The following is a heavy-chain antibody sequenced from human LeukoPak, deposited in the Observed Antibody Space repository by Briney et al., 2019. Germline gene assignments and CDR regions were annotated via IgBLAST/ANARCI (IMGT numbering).Heavy chain of an antibody. CDR1: GGTFSSYA. CDR2: IIPIFGTA. V-gene: IGHV1-69*01. J-gene: IGHJ6*03. CDR3: VRVAVGATLYYYYYMDV. D-gene: IGHD1-26*01. Sequence: SSVKVSCKASGGTFSSYAISWVRQAPGQGLEWMGGIIPIFGTANYAQKFQGRVTITADESTSTAYMELSSLRSEDTAVYYCVRVAVGATLYYYYYMDVWGKGTTVTVSS.